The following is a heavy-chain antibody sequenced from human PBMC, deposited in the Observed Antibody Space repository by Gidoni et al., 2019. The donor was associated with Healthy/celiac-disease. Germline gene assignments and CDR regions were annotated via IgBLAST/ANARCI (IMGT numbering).Heavy chain of an antibody. CDR1: GGSISSYY. D-gene: IGHD2-2*01. Sequence: QVQLQESGPGLVKPSETLSLTCTVSGGSISSYYWRWIRQPPGKGLEWIGYIYYSGSTNYNPSLKSRVTISVDTSKNQFSLKLSSVTAADTAVYYCARDLGYCSSTSCSYYYYYGMDVWGQGTTVTVSS. J-gene: IGHJ6*02. V-gene: IGHV4-59*01. CDR2: IYYSGST. CDR3: ARDLGYCSSTSCSYYYYYGMDV.